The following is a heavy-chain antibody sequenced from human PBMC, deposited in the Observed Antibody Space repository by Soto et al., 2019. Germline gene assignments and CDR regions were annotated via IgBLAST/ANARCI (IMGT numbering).Heavy chain of an antibody. V-gene: IGHV4-59*05. CDR2: IYYSGST. J-gene: IGHJ4*02. Sequence: PSETLSLTCTVSGGSISSYYWSWIRQPPGKGLEWIGSIYYSGSTYYNPSLKSRVTISVDTSKNQFSLKLSSVTAADTAVYYCARHVNSYYDILTGYSIRALAFDYWGQGTLVTVSS. CDR1: GGSISSYY. D-gene: IGHD3-9*01. CDR3: ARHVNSYYDILTGYSIRALAFDY.